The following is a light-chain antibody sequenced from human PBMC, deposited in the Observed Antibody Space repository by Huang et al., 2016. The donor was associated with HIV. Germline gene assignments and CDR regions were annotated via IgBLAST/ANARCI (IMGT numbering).Light chain of an antibody. Sequence: IVMSQSPATLSVSPGDSATLSCRANQTVNNKVAWFQQKVGQAPRLIIYSASGRASSIGVPDRVLGRGSGTEFTLSITSVQSDDFAVYYCQQYNDWPWTFGQGTRV. CDR1: QTVNNK. V-gene: IGKV3D-15*01. CDR2: SAS. CDR3: QQYNDWPWT. J-gene: IGKJ1*01.